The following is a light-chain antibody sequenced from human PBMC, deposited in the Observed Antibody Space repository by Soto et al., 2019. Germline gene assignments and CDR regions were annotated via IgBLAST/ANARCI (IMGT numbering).Light chain of an antibody. J-gene: IGKJ4*01. V-gene: IGKV1-39*01. Sequence: DIQMTQSPSSLSASVGDRVTITCRASQSISSYLNWYQQKPGKAPKLLIYAASSLQSGVPSRFSGSGSGTDFTLTISSLQPEDFATYYCQQSYSTPLTFXGGT. CDR2: AAS. CDR3: QQSYSTPLT. CDR1: QSISSY.